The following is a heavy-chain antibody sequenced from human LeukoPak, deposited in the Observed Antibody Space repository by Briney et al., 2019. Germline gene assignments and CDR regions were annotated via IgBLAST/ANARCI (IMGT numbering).Heavy chain of an antibody. CDR3: AKEAGYLIAAAALDY. J-gene: IGHJ4*02. D-gene: IGHD6-13*01. CDR1: GFTFSSYG. V-gene: IGHV3-30*18. CDR2: ISYDGSNK. Sequence: GGSLRLSCAASGFTFSSYGMHWVRQAPGKGLEWVAVISYDGSNKYYADSVKGRFTISRDNSKNTLYLQMNSLRAEDTAVYYCAKEAGYLIAAAALDYWGQGTLVTVSP.